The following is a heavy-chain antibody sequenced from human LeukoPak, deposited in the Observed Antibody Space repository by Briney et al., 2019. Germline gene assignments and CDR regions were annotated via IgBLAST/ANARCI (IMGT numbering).Heavy chain of an antibody. CDR1: GGSFSGYY. J-gene: IGHJ4*02. CDR3: ARGPLITMIVVVTYFDY. D-gene: IGHD3-22*01. V-gene: IGHV4-34*01. Sequence: SETLSLTCAVYGGSFSGYYWSWIRQPPGKGLERIGEINHSGSTNYNPSLKSRVTISVDTSKNQFSLKLSSVTAADTAVYYCARGPLITMIVVVTYFDYWGQGTLVTVSS. CDR2: INHSGST.